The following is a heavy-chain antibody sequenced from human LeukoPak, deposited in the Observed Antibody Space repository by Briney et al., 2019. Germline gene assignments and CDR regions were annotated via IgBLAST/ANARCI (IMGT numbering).Heavy chain of an antibody. CDR2: IKHSGST. CDR3: ARGPITIFGVVSMGPYYFDY. D-gene: IGHD3-3*01. V-gene: IGHV4-34*01. J-gene: IGHJ4*02. Sequence: ASETLSLTCAVYGGSFSGYYWSWIRHPPGKGLEWIGEIKHSGSTNYNPSLKSRVTISVDTSKNQFSLKLSSVTAADTAVYYCARGPITIFGVVSMGPYYFDYWGQGTLVTVSS. CDR1: GGSFSGYY.